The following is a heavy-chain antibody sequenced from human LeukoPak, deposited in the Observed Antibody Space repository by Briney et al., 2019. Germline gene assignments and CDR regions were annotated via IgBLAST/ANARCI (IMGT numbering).Heavy chain of an antibody. CDR3: ASLTATNGY. CDR1: GFTFSSYA. V-gene: IGHV3-30*04. J-gene: IGHJ4*02. D-gene: IGHD5-18*01. Sequence: GGTLRLSCAASGFTFSSYAMHWVRQAPGKGLEWVAVISYDGSNKYYADSVKGRFTISRDNSKNTLYLQMNSLRAEDTAVYYCASLTATNGYWGQGTLVTVSS. CDR2: ISYDGSNK.